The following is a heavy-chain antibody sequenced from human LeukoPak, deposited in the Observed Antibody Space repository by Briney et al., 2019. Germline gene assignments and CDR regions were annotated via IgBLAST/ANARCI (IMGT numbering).Heavy chain of an antibody. J-gene: IGHJ4*02. V-gene: IGHV3-53*04. D-gene: IGHD2-15*01. CDR2: IYSGGST. CDR1: GFTVSSNY. CDR3: ARNSGGNSDY. Sequence: GGSLTLSCAASGFTVSSNYMSWVRQAPGKGLEWVSVIYSGGSTYYADSVKGRFTISRHNSKNTLYLQMNSLRAEDTAVYYCARNSGGNSDYWGQGTLVTVSS.